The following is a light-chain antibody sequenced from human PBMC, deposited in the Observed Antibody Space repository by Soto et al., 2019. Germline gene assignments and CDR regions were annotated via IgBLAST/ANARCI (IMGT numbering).Light chain of an antibody. CDR1: QSLSSY. Sequence: EIVLTQSPATLSLSPGARATLSCRASQSLSSYLAWYQQKPGQAPRLLIYDTSARATGVPARFSGSRSGPEFTLTNNSLQSEDVAIYYCQRDNNWPLTFGGGTKVESK. J-gene: IGKJ4*01. CDR2: DTS. CDR3: QRDNNWPLT. V-gene: IGKV3-15*01.